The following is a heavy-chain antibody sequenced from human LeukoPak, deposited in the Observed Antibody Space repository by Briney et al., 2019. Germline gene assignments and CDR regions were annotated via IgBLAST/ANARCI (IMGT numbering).Heavy chain of an antibody. CDR1: GFTFSSYN. CDR2: ISSSSSTI. J-gene: IGHJ6*02. CDR3: ARQATSDSYYCCGMDV. Sequence: PGGSLRLSCAASGFTFSSYNMNWVRQAPGKGLEGVSYISSSSSTIYYADSVKGRFTISRDNAENSLYLQMNGLRDEDTAVYYCARQATSDSYYCCGMDVWGQGTTVTVSS. V-gene: IGHV3-48*02.